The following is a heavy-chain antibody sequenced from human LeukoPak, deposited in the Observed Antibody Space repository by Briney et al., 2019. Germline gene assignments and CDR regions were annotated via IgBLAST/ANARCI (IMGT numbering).Heavy chain of an antibody. Sequence: GGSLRLSCAVSGFTFSSYGMSWVRQAPGKGLEWVSSISSSGTYKYYADSVKGRFTISRDNAKNSLYLQMNSLRAEDTAVYYCAKGKDSVAGATNDYWGQGTLVTVSS. CDR2: ISSSGTYK. CDR3: AKGKDSVAGATNDY. D-gene: IGHD6-19*01. CDR1: GFTFSSYG. V-gene: IGHV3-21*01. J-gene: IGHJ4*02.